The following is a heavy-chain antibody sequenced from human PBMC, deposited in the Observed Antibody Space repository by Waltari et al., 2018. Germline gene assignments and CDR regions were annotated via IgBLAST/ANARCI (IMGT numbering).Heavy chain of an antibody. CDR3: ARGYYDSRGYPPHY. J-gene: IGHJ4*02. CDR2: ISFDGSIQ. V-gene: IGHV3-30-3*01. CDR1: ESTFSRCA. D-gene: IGHD3-22*01. Sequence: QVQLVESGGGVVQPGRSLRLSCVASESTFSRCAMHWVRQAPVKGLEWVAVISFDGSIQYYADSVKGRFIISRDNSKKTLYLQTGSLRADDTAVYYCARGYYDSRGYPPHYWGQGTLVTVSS.